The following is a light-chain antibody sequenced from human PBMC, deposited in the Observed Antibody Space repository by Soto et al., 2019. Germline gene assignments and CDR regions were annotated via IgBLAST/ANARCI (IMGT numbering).Light chain of an antibody. CDR2: DAS. J-gene: IGKJ1*01. V-gene: IGKV3-20*01. CDR1: RRCSSSQ. CDR3: QQYDSSPLT. Sequence: VLTQSPCTRSLSPGSGATLSCTASRRCSSSQLAWYQQKPGQAPRLLIYDASSRATGISDRFTGSGSGADFTLTITRLEPEDFAVYYCQQYDSSPLTFGQGTKVDIK.